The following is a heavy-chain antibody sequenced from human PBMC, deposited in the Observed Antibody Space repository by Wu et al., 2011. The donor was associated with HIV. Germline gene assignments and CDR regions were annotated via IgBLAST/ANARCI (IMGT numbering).Heavy chain of an antibody. J-gene: IGHJ4*02. D-gene: IGHD3-3*01. CDR2: ISTYNDDT. V-gene: IGHV1-18*01. Sequence: VQLVQSGAEVKKPGASVKVSCKASGYTFTTYGISWVRQAPGQGLEWMGWISTYNDDTNSAQKFQGRVTMTTDTSTDTAYMELRSLRSDDTAVYYCARDRLPYDFWSSYSDWGQGTLVTVSS. CDR3: ARDRLPYDFWSSYSD. CDR1: GYTFTTYG.